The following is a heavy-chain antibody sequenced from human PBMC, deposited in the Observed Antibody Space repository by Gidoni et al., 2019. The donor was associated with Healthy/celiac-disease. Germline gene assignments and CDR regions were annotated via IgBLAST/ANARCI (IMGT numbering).Heavy chain of an antibody. J-gene: IGHJ4*02. Sequence: QVQLVQSGAEVKKPGASVKVSCKASGYTFTRYGISWVRQAPGQGLEWMGWISAYNGNTNYAQKLQGRVTMTTDTSTSTAYMELRSLRSDDTAVYYCARDLLGTMVRGVIEGSFDYWGQGTLVTVSS. CDR1: GYTFTRYG. CDR3: ARDLLGTMVRGVIEGSFDY. CDR2: ISAYNGNT. D-gene: IGHD3-10*01. V-gene: IGHV1-18*01.